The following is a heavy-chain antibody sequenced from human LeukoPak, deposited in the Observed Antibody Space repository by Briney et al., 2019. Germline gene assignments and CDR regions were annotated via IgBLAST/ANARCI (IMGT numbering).Heavy chain of an antibody. D-gene: IGHD4-17*01. Sequence: GGSLRLSCAASGFIFSNYAMTWVRQAPGKGLEWVSSSGSTTDYSDSVKGRFTISRDNSKNTLYLQMNSLRADDTAVYYCTRDSSYGDYSTAFDYWGQGALVTVSS. CDR2: SGSTT. CDR3: TRDSSYGDYSTAFDY. CDR1: GFIFSNYA. J-gene: IGHJ4*02. V-gene: IGHV3-23*01.